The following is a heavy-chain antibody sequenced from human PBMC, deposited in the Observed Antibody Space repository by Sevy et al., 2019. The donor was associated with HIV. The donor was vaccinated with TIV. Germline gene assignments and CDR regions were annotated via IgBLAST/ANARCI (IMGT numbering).Heavy chain of an antibody. CDR3: AREGCTSTHDY. CDR1: GFNFNIYS. D-gene: IGHD2-8*01. J-gene: IGHJ4*02. V-gene: IGHV3-23*01. CDR2: LSFGCGKI. Sequence: GGSLRLSCAVSGFNFNIYSMSWVRQAPGKGLEWVSTLSFGCGKINYADSVKGRFIISRDDSKNTLYLQMNSLRAEDTAVYFCAREGCTSTHDYWGQGTLVTVSS.